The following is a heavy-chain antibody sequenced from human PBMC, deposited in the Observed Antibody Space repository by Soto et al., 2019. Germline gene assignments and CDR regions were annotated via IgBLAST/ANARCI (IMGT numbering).Heavy chain of an antibody. CDR3: ATSSELYYYYGMDV. CDR2: INHSGST. Sequence: PSETLSLTCAVYGGSFSGYYWSWIRQPPGKGLEWIGEINHSGSTNYNPSLKSRVTISVDTSKNQFSLKLSSVTAADTAVYYCATSSELYYYYGMDVWGQGTTVTVSS. J-gene: IGHJ6*02. D-gene: IGHD1-1*01. CDR1: GGSFSGYY. V-gene: IGHV4-34*01.